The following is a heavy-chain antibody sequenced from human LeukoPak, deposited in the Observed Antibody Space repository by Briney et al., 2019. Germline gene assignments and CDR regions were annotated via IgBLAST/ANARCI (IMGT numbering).Heavy chain of an antibody. V-gene: IGHV1-2*02. CDR2: INPNSGGT. CDR1: GYTFTGYY. CDR3: ARHPRKLGYSSSWYYFDY. Sequence: ASVKGSCKASGYTFTGYYMHWVRQAPGQGLEWMGWINPNSGGTNYAQKFQGRVTMSRDTSISTAYMELSRLRSDDTAVYYCARHPRKLGYSSSWYYFDYWGQGTLVTVSS. D-gene: IGHD6-13*01. J-gene: IGHJ4*02.